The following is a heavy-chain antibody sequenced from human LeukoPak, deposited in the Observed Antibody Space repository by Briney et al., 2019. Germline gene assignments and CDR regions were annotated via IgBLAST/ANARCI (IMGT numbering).Heavy chain of an antibody. J-gene: IGHJ6*02. V-gene: IGHV4-59*01. CDR2: IYYSGST. Sequence: SETLSLTCTVSGGSISSYYWSWIRQPPGKGLEWIGYIYYSGSTNYNPSLKSRVTISVDTSKNQFSLKLSSVTAADTAVYYCARALIVGATRWEGYYYYGMDVWGQGTTVTVSS. D-gene: IGHD1-26*01. CDR1: GGSISSYY. CDR3: ARALIVGATRWEGYYYYGMDV.